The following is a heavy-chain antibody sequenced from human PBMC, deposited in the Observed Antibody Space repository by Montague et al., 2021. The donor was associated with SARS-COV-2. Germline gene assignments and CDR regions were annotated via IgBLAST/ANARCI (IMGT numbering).Heavy chain of an antibody. D-gene: IGHD6-13*01. CDR3: ARDSKGGRQLGNWFDP. Sequence: SETLSLTCSVSGGSLETSGYYWGWVRQPPGKGLGWIVSMHYSGATFYNPSLKSRVTMSLDTSKNHFSLNLTSVTAADTAVYFCARDSKGGRQLGNWFDPWGQGTLVTVSS. CDR1: GGSLETSGYY. V-gene: IGHV4-39*07. CDR2: MHYSGAT. J-gene: IGHJ5*02.